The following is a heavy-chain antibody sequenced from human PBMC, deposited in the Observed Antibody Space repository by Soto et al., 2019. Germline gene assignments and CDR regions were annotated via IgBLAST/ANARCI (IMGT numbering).Heavy chain of an antibody. V-gene: IGHV1-3*01. J-gene: IGHJ6*02. CDR1: GYTHTTYV. CDR3: AKVGQYYYGMDV. D-gene: IGHD3-3*01. CDR2: INAGNDNT. Sequence: ASVKVSCKASGYTHTTYVMHWVRQAPGQRLEWMGWINAGNDNTKYSEKFQGRVTITRDTSASTVYMELSSLSSEDTAVYYCAKVGQYYYGMDVWG.